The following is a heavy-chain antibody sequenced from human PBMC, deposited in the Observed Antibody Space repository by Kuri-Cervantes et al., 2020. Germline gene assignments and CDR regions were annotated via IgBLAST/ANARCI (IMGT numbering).Heavy chain of an antibody. CDR1: GYTFTSFD. Sequence: ASVKVSCKASGYTFTSFDINWVRQATGQGLEWMGWMDPNSGNTGYAQKFQGRVTMTRDTSISTAYMELSRLRYDDTAVYYCARGGEGQHLGIGVYWGQGTLVTVSS. CDR2: MDPNSGNT. CDR3: ARGGEGQHLGIGVY. D-gene: IGHD1-26*01. J-gene: IGHJ4*02. V-gene: IGHV1-8*02.